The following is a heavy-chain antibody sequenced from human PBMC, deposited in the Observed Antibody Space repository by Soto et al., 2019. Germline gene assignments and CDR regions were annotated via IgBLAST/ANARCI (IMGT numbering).Heavy chain of an antibody. CDR2: IKTGNGNT. CDR3: ARDPVDWNYGSYGMDV. J-gene: IGHJ6*04. D-gene: IGHD1-7*01. V-gene: IGHV1-3*04. Sequence: ASVNVSCKASRYTFTSYAIHWARQAPGQRLEWMGWIKTGNGNTKYSQKFRAGVTIMMDTSSTTAYIELSSLRSEDTAVYYCARDPVDWNYGSYGMDVWGKGNTVVVS. CDR1: RYTFTSYA.